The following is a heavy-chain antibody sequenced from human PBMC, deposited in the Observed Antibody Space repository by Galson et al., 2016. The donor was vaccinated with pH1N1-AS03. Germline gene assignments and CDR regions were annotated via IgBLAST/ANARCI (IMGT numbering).Heavy chain of an antibody. D-gene: IGHD3-16*01. J-gene: IGHJ5*02. CDR1: GDSIRSSY. Sequence: SETLSLTCTVSGDSIRSSYWTWIRQSPGKGLEWIGYIYYTGSTNYNPSLKSRVTISVDTSKNQFSLKLNSVTAADTAVYFCAREPGYPSNSWFDPWGQGTLVTVSS. CDR3: AREPGYPSNSWFDP. CDR2: IYYTGST. V-gene: IGHV4-59*01.